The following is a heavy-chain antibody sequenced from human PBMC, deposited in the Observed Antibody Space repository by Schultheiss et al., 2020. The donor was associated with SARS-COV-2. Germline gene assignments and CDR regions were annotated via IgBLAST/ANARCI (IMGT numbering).Heavy chain of an antibody. Sequence: GGSLRLSCAASGFTFSRYGMHRVRQAPGKGLEWVAIIWYDGSNEYYADSVKGRFTISRDNSKNTLYLQMNSLRAEDTAVYYCARDRGQQQLSYYYYYGMDVWGQGTTVTVSS. V-gene: IGHV3-30*02. CDR1: GFTFSRYG. J-gene: IGHJ6*02. CDR3: ARDRGQQQLSYYYYYGMDV. D-gene: IGHD6-13*01. CDR2: IWYDGSNE.